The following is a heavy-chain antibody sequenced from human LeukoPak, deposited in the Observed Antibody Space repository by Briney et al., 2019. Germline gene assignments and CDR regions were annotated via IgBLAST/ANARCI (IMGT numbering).Heavy chain of an antibody. J-gene: IGHJ4*02. CDR1: GFTFSTYA. CDR2: ISSDGKTK. V-gene: IGHV3-30*04. D-gene: IGHD4-17*01. Sequence: GGSLRLSCAASGFTFSTYAMHWVRQAPGKGLEWVAVISSDGKTKFYADSVKGRFTISRDNSNNALYLQMSSLRAEDTAVYYCARGVKTTAGDYFDYWGQGTLVSVSS. CDR3: ARGVKTTAGDYFDY.